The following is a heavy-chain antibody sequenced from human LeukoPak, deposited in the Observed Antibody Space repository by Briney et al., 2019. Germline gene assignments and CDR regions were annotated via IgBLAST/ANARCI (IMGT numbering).Heavy chain of an antibody. Sequence: GASVKVSCKASGGTFISYAISWVRQAPGQGLEWMGGIIPIFGTANYAQKFQGRVTITADESTSTAYMELSSLRSEDTAVYYCASNWYYYDSSGYPYYFDYWGQGTLVTVSS. CDR2: IIPIFGTA. CDR3: ASNWYYYDSSGYPYYFDY. D-gene: IGHD3-22*01. V-gene: IGHV1-69*13. J-gene: IGHJ4*02. CDR1: GGTFISYA.